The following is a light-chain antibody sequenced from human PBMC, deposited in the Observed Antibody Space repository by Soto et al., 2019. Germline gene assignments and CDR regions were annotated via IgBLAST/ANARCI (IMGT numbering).Light chain of an antibody. J-gene: IGKJ4*01. V-gene: IGKV3-11*01. Sequence: EIVLTQSPGTLSLSPGERATLSCRASQSVSSSLAWYQQKPGQAPRLLIYDASNRATGIPVRFSGSGSGTDFTLTISSLEPDDFALYYCQQRSIWPLTFGGGTKVEIK. CDR2: DAS. CDR1: QSVSSS. CDR3: QQRSIWPLT.